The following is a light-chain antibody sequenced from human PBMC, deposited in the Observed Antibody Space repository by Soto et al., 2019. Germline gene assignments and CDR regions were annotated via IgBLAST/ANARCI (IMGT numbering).Light chain of an antibody. CDR2: GAS. CDR1: QSVSTRY. CDR3: HQFGSSPPAFT. J-gene: IGKJ2*01. V-gene: IGKV3-20*01. Sequence: ESMLTQSPGTLSLPPGERATLSCRASQSVSTRYLAWYQQKPGQAPWLLIYGASIRATGIPDRFSGSGSGTDFTLTISRLEPEDFAVYYCHQFGSSPPAFTFGQGTKLEI.